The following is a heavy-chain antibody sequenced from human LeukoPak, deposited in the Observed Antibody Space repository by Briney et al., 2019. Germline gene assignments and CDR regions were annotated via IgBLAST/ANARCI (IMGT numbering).Heavy chain of an antibody. J-gene: IGHJ2*01. D-gene: IGHD4-17*01. CDR3: ARLDYGDYGGFVWYFDL. CDR1: GGSISSSSYY. V-gene: IGHV4-39*01. CDR2: IYYGGST. Sequence: SETLSLTCTVSGGSISSSSYYWGWIRQPPGKGLEWIGSIYYGGSTYYNPSLKSRVTISVDTSKNQFSLKLSSVTAADTAVYYCARLDYGDYGGFVWYFDLWGRGTLVTVSS.